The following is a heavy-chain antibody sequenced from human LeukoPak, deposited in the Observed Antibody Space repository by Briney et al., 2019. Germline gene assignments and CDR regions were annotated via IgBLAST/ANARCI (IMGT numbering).Heavy chain of an antibody. J-gene: IGHJ4*02. V-gene: IGHV3-33*01. CDR1: GFTFSSYG. Sequence: GGSLRLSCAAFGFTFSSYGMHWVRQAPGKGLEWVAVIWYDGSNKYYADSVKGRFTISRDNSKNTLYLQMNSLRAEDTAVYYCARDREDYDSTTGYWGQGTLVTVSS. CDR3: ARDREDYDSTTGY. CDR2: IWYDGSNK. D-gene: IGHD3-22*01.